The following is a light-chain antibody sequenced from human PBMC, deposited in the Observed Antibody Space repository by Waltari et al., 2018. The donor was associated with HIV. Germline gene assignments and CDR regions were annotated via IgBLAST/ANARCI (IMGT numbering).Light chain of an antibody. CDR2: EDK. CDR1: SGSIASHY. V-gene: IGLV6-57*03. J-gene: IGLJ3*02. Sequence: NFMLPQPHSVSASPGKTVTISSTRISGSIASHYVQSYQQRPRSAPPTVIYEDKQRPSGVPDRFSGSIDSSSNSASLTISGLKTEDEADYYCQSYDSTNRVFGGGTKLTVL. CDR3: QSYDSTNRV.